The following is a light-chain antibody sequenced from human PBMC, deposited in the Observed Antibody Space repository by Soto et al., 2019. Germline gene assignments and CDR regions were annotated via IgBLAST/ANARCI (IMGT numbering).Light chain of an antibody. V-gene: IGKV3-20*01. CDR1: QSVSSSY. J-gene: IGKJ1*01. CDR3: QQYALRT. CDR2: GAS. Sequence: EIVLTQSPGTLSLSPGEGATLSCRASQSVSSSYLAWYQQKPGQAPRLLIYGASSRATGIPDRFSGSGSGTDFTLTISRLEPEDFAVYYCQQYALRTFGQGTKVDIK.